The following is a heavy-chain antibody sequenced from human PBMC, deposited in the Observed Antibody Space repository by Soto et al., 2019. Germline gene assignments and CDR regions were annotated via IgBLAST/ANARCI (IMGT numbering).Heavy chain of an antibody. V-gene: IGHV3-11*06. D-gene: IGHD2-8*01. CDR3: ARAPDCTNGVCSAGFDY. J-gene: IGHJ4*02. CDR2: ISSSSSYT. Sequence: LRLSCAASGFTFSDYYMSWIRQAPGKGLEWVSYISSSSSYTNYADSVKGRFTISRDNAKNSLYLQMNSLRAEDTAVYYCARAPDCTNGVCSAGFDYWGQGTLVTVSS. CDR1: GFTFSDYY.